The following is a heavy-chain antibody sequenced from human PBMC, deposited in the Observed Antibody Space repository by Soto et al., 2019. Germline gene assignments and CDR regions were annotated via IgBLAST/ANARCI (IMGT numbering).Heavy chain of an antibody. CDR3: ARDGDVNTGFGKDY. CDR2: IWHDGGNK. D-gene: IGHD3-16*01. Sequence: QVQLVESGGGVVQPGRSLRLSCAASGFTFSSYGMHWVRQAPGNGLEWVAFIWHDGGNKFYAESVKGRFTISRDNSKNTLDLQMTSLSAEDTAMYYCARDGDVNTGFGKDYWGQGTLVTVSS. CDR1: GFTFSSYG. J-gene: IGHJ4*02. V-gene: IGHV3-33*01.